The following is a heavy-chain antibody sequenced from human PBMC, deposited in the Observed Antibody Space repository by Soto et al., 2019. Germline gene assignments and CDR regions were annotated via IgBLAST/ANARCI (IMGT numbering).Heavy chain of an antibody. V-gene: IGHV1-69*13. CDR2: IIPIFGTA. J-gene: IGHJ6*02. Sequence: ASVKVSCQASGGTFSRYAISWVRQAPGQGLEWMGGIIPIFGTANYAQKFQGRVTITADESTSTAYMELSSLRSEDTAVYYCPRDGVAAPYYYYGMDVWGQGTTVTVSS. CDR3: PRDGVAAPYYYYGMDV. CDR1: GGTFSRYA. D-gene: IGHD6-6*01.